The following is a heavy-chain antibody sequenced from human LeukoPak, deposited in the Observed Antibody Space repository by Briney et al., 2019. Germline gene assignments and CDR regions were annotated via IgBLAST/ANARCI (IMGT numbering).Heavy chain of an antibody. CDR3: ARGPTWESYYDSSGYYRDY. J-gene: IGHJ4*02. Sequence: PGGSLRLSCAASGFTFSNYGMHWVRQAPGKGLEWVAVISYDGSNKYYADSVKGRFTISRDNSKNTLYLQMNSLRAEDTAVYYCARGPTWESYYDSSGYYRDYWGQGTLVTVSS. V-gene: IGHV3-30*03. CDR1: GFTFSNYG. D-gene: IGHD3-22*01. CDR2: ISYDGSNK.